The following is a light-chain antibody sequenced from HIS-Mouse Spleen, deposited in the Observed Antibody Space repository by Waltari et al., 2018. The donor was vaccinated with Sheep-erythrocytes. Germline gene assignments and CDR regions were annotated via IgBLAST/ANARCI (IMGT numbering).Light chain of an antibody. CDR2: DVS. CDR3: CSYAGSYNHV. Sequence: QSALTQPRSVSGSPGQSVTISCTGTSTDVGGYNDLSWYQQHPGKAPKLMIYDVSKRPSGVPDRFSGSKSGNTASLTISGLQAEDEADYYCCSYAGSYNHVFATGTKVTVL. J-gene: IGLJ1*01. V-gene: IGLV2-11*01. CDR1: STDVGGYND.